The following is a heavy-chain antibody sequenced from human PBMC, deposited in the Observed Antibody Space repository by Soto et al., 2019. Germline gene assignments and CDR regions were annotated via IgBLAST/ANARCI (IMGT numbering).Heavy chain of an antibody. V-gene: IGHV3-23*01. D-gene: IGHD5-12*01. CDR2: ISGSGGST. Sequence: GESLKISCAASGFTFSSYAMSWVRQAPGKGLEWVSAISGSGGSTYYADSVKGRFTISRDNSKNTLYLQMNSLRAEDTAVYYCAKAGDSGYHRQCYYYYGMDVWGQGTTVTVSS. CDR3: AKAGDSGYHRQCYYYYGMDV. J-gene: IGHJ6*02. CDR1: GFTFSSYA.